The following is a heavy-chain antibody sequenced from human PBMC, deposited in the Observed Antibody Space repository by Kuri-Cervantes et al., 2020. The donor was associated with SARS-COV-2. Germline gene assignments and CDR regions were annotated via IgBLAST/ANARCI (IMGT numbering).Heavy chain of an antibody. CDR2: INPDGSYT. J-gene: IGHJ5*02. D-gene: IGHD2-8*01. CDR3: AGESGVLMVYAMYNWFDP. V-gene: IGHV3-74*01. CDR1: GFTFGGHW. Sequence: GGSLRLSCAASGFTFGGHWIHWVRQAPGKGLVWVSRINPDGSYTNNADSVKGRFTLSRDNAKNMLYLQMNSLRAEDTAVYYCAGESGVLMVYAMYNWFDPWGQGTLVTVSS.